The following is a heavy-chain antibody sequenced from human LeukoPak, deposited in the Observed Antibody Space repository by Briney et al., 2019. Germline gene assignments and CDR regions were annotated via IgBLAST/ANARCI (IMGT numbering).Heavy chain of an antibody. CDR1: GFTFSSYA. D-gene: IGHD3-22*01. CDR3: AKVGAGVTMIVVVINYFDY. CDR2: ISGSGGST. V-gene: IGHV3-23*01. J-gene: IGHJ4*02. Sequence: GASLRLSCAASGFTFSSYAMSWVRQAPGKGLEWVSAISGSGGSTYYADSVKGRFTISRDNSKNTVYLQMNSLRAEDTAVYYCAKVGAGVTMIVVVINYFDYWGQGTLVTVSS.